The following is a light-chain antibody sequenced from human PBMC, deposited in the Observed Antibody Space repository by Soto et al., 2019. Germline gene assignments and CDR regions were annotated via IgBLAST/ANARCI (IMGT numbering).Light chain of an antibody. J-gene: IGKJ1*01. CDR2: GAS. Sequence: EIVLTQSPGTLSLSPGERATLSCRASQSVSSSYLAWYQQKPGQAPRLLIYGASSRATGIPDRFSGSGSGTDFTLNIRRLEPEDFAVYYCQQYGSSPPWTFGQGTKVEIK. CDR3: QQYGSSPPWT. CDR1: QSVSSSY. V-gene: IGKV3-20*01.